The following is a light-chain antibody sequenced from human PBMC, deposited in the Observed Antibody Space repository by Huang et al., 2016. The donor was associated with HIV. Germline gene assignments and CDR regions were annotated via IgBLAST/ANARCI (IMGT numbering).Light chain of an antibody. CDR2: WAS. V-gene: IGKV4-1*01. Sequence: DIVMTQSPDSLTVSLGERATIKCRSSPSVLYSSNSKNYLTWFQQKLGRAPRLLIYWASARESGVPDRFSGSGSGTDFTLTIDRLEAEDAAIYYCQQYYRLPQTFGQGTRVEIK. CDR1: PSVLYSSNSKNY. J-gene: IGKJ1*01. CDR3: QQYYRLPQT.